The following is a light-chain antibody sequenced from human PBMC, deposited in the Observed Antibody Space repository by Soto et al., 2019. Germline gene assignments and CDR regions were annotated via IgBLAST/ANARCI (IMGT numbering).Light chain of an antibody. J-gene: IGKJ4*01. CDR1: QSVSGH. Sequence: IVMFQSPATLSVSKRERGKLSCRASQSVSGHLAWYQQNPGQAPRLLIYDASTRATGIPARFSGSGSSTEFTLTISSLQSEDFAVYYSPQYHYWPITFDGGSMLDIK. V-gene: IGKV3-15*01. CDR3: PQYHYWPIT. CDR2: DAS.